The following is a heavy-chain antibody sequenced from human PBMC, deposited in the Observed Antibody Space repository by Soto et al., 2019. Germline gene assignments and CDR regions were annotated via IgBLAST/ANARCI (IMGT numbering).Heavy chain of an antibody. V-gene: IGHV1-18*01. CDR1: GYTFTSYG. CDR2: ISAYNGNT. CDR3: AREGGYDYIWGSYRKFFDY. D-gene: IGHD3-16*02. J-gene: IGHJ4*02. Sequence: QVQLVQSGAEVKKPGASVKVSCKASGYTFTSYGISWVRQAPGQGLEWMGWISAYNGNTNYAQKLQGRVTMPTDTSTSSAYMELRSLRSDDTAVYYCAREGGYDYIWGSYRKFFDYWGQGTLVTVSS.